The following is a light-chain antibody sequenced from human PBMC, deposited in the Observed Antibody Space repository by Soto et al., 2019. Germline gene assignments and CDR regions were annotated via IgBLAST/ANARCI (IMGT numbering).Light chain of an antibody. CDR1: NVGTYGV. V-gene: IGLV2-23*01. Sequence: QSALTQPASVSGSPGQSITISCSNVGTYGVVSWYQQHPGKVPKLMIYDGTQRPSAVSDRFSGSKSANTASLTISGLQAEDEADYYCFSYAGSYMSIFGGGTQLTVL. CDR2: DGT. J-gene: IGLJ2*01. CDR3: FSYAGSYMSI.